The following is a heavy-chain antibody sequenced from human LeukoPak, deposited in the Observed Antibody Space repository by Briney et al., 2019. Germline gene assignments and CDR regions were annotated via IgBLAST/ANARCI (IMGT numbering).Heavy chain of an antibody. CDR2: IYHSGST. CDR1: GYSISSGYY. D-gene: IGHD3-9*01. J-gene: IGHJ3*02. CDR3: ARRSAHYYDILTGYDAGNAFDI. V-gene: IGHV4-38-2*02. Sequence: SETLSLTCTVSGYSISSGYYWGWIRQPPGKGLEWIGSIYHSGSTYYNPSLKSRVTISVDTSKNQFSLKLSSVTAADTAVYYCARRSAHYYDILTGYDAGNAFDIWGQGTMVTVSS.